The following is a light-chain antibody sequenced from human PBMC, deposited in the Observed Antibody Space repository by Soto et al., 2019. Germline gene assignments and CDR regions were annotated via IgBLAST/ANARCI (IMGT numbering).Light chain of an antibody. CDR3: QQYGSSPFT. J-gene: IGKJ3*01. Sequence: EIVLTQSPGTLSLSPGERATLSCRASQSVSSSYLAWYQQQPGQAPRLLIYGASSMATGIPDRFSGSGSGTDFTLTISRLEPEDVAGYYCQQYGSSPFTFGPGTKVDI. V-gene: IGKV3-20*01. CDR1: QSVSSSY. CDR2: GAS.